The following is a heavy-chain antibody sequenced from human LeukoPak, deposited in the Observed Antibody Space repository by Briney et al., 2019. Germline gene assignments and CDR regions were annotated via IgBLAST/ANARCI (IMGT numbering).Heavy chain of an antibody. CDR1: GYTFNSYG. Sequence: ASVKFSCKSSGYTFNSYGTIWVRQAPGQGLEWMGWISAYNGNINYAQKFQGRVTMTTDTSTNTVYMELRSLDSDDTAAYYCARERGMVREVPSRPDYWGQGTLVTVSS. J-gene: IGHJ4*02. CDR3: ARERGMVREVPSRPDY. V-gene: IGHV1-18*04. CDR2: ISAYNGNI. D-gene: IGHD3-10*01.